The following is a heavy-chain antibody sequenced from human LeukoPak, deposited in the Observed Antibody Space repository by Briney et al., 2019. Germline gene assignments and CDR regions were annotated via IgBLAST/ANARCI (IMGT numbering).Heavy chain of an antibody. Sequence: GGSLRLSCAASGFTFSSYSMNWVRQASGEGLEWVSYISSSSSTIYYADSVKGRFTISRDNAKNSLYLQVNSLRAEDTAVYYCARVGQWLVGGHYFDYWGQGTLVTVSS. CDR3: ARVGQWLVGGHYFDY. CDR1: GFTFSSYS. CDR2: ISSSSSTI. D-gene: IGHD6-19*01. V-gene: IGHV3-48*01. J-gene: IGHJ4*02.